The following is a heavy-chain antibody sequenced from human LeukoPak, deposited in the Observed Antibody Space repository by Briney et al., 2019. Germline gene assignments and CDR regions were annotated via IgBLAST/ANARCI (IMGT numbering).Heavy chain of an antibody. J-gene: IGHJ5*02. CDR2: IYTSGST. CDR3: ARDLPNYYGSGSYLKWGENWFDP. Sequence: PSETLSLTCTVSGGSISSYYWSWIRQPAGKGLEWIGRIYTSGSTNYNPSLKSRVTMSVDTSKNQFSLKLSSVTAADTAVYYCARDLPNYYGSGSYLKWGENWFDPWGQGTLVTVSS. V-gene: IGHV4-4*07. CDR1: GGSISSYY. D-gene: IGHD3-10*01.